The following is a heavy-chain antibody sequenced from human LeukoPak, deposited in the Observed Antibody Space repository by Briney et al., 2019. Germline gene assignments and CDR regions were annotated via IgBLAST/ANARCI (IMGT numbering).Heavy chain of an antibody. V-gene: IGHV3-30*18. D-gene: IGHD6-19*01. J-gene: IGHJ4*02. CDR3: AKGGSGWSEDY. CDR2: ISYDGSNK. Sequence: GGSLRLSCAAPGFTFSTYGMHWVRQAPGKGLEWVAVISYDGSNKYYADSVKGRFTISRDNSKNTLYLQISSLRVEDTAVFYCAKGGSGWSEDYWGQGTLVTVSS. CDR1: GFTFSTYG.